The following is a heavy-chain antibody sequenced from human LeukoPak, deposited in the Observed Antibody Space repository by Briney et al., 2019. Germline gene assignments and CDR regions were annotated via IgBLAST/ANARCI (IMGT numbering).Heavy chain of an antibody. D-gene: IGHD3-10*01. CDR2: INHSGST. J-gene: IGHJ4*02. CDR3: ARDHRWFGELLDY. V-gene: IGHV4-34*01. CDR1: GGSFSGYY. Sequence: SETLSLTCAVYGGSFSGYYWSWIRQPPGKGLEWIGEINHSGSTNYNPSLKSRVTIPVDTSKNQFSLKLSSVTAADTAVYYCARDHRWFGELLDYWGQGTLVTVSS.